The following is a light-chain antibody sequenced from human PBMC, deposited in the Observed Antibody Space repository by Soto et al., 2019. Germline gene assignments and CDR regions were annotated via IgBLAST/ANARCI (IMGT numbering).Light chain of an antibody. CDR1: SSKIGAGYD. V-gene: IGLV1-40*01. CDR2: GNS. Sequence: QSVLTQPPSVSGAPGQRVTISCTGSSSKIGAGYDVHWYQQLPGTAPKLLIYGNSNRPSGVPDRFSGSKSGTSASLAITGLQAEDEADYYCQSYDSSLSGFYVFGTGTKVPVL. J-gene: IGLJ1*01. CDR3: QSYDSSLSGFYV.